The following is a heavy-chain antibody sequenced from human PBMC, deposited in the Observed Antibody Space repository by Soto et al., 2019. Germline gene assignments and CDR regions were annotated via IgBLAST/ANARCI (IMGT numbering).Heavy chain of an antibody. Sequence: QTGGSLRLSCAASGFSISDYWMSWVRQAPGKGLEWVANIKRDGSEKYYVDSVKGRFTISRDNAKNPLYLQMNSLRADDTAVYYCARDRDLAVPAAVIYFDSWGQGTLVTVSS. J-gene: IGHJ4*02. CDR1: GFSISDYW. CDR3: ARDRDLAVPAAVIYFDS. D-gene: IGHD2-2*01. V-gene: IGHV3-7*01. CDR2: IKRDGSEK.